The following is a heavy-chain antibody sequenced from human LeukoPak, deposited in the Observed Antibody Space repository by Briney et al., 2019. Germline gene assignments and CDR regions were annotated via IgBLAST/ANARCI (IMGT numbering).Heavy chain of an antibody. CDR2: IYHTGST. Sequence: PSETLSLTCTVSGGSVSSGGYYWSWIRQPPGKGLEWIGYIYHTGSTYYNPSLKSRVTISVDRSKNQFSLKLSSVTAADTAVYYCARQDYVWGSYRYSSLFDYWGQGTLVTVSS. V-gene: IGHV4-30-2*01. CDR3: ARQDYVWGSYRYSSLFDY. CDR1: GGSVSSGGYY. D-gene: IGHD3-16*02. J-gene: IGHJ4*02.